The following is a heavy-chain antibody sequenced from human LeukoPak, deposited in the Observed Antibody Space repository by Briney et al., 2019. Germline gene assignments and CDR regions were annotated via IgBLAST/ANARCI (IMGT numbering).Heavy chain of an antibody. V-gene: IGHV4-34*01. CDR3: ARTPQDFCYMDV. CDR1: GGSFSGYY. Sequence: SETLSLTCAVYGGSFSGYYWSWIRQPPGKGLEWIGEINHSGSTNYNPSLKSRVTISVDTSKNQFSLKLSSVTAADTAVYYCARTPQDFCYMDVWGKGTTVTVSS. J-gene: IGHJ6*03. D-gene: IGHD2-15*01. CDR2: INHSGST.